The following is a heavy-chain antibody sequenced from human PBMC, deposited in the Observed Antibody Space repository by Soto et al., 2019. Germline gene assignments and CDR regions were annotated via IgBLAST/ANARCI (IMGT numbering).Heavy chain of an antibody. J-gene: IGHJ3*02. CDR3: ASDLSFAI. V-gene: IGHV3-66*01. Sequence: EVQLVESGGGLVQPGGSLRLSCAASGFTISTKYMNWVRQAPGKGLEWVSVIYTGGSTYYADPVKGSFTISRDNANNTLYLLMDSLRAEDSAVYCCASDLSFAIWGQGTLVTVSS. CDR1: GFTISTKY. CDR2: IYTGGST.